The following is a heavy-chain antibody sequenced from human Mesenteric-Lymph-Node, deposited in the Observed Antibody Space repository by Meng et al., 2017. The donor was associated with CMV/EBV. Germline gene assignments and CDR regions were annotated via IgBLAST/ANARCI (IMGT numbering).Heavy chain of an antibody. V-gene: IGHV4-39*07. Sequence: SETLSLTCTVSGGSISSSSYYWGWIRQPPGKGLEWIGSIYYSGSTYYNPSLKSRVTISVDTSKNQFSLKLSSVTAADTAVYYCARLTGIAARPGGYWGQGTLVTVSS. D-gene: IGHD6-6*01. CDR3: ARLTGIAARPGGY. CDR2: IYYSGST. CDR1: GGSISSSSYY. J-gene: IGHJ4*02.